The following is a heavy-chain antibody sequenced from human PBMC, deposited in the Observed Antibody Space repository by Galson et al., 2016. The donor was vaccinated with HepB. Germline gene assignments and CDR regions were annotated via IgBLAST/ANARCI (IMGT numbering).Heavy chain of an antibody. J-gene: IGHJ2*01. CDR3: SRANVRKNILGANFDL. CDR2: IHSGGTT. CDR1: GGSVSTSNW. Sequence: SETLSLTCAVSGGSVSTSNWWGWVRQPPGKGLEWIGEIHSGGTTKYNPSLKSRVTISLDTAKNQFSLELRSVTAADTAVYYCSRANVRKNILGANFDLWGRGTLVTVSS. D-gene: IGHD1-26*01. V-gene: IGHV4-4*02.